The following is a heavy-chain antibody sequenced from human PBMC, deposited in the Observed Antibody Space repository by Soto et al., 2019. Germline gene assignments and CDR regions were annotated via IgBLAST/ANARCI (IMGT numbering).Heavy chain of an antibody. CDR3: ARDWWELPDTYYFDY. J-gene: IGHJ4*02. V-gene: IGHV3-53*01. CDR1: GFTVSSNY. CDR2: IYSGGST. D-gene: IGHD1-26*01. Sequence: PGGSLRLSWAASGFTVSSNYMSWVRQAPGKGLEWVSVIYSGGSTYYADSVKGRFTISRDNSKNTLYLQMDSLRAEDTAVYYCARDWWELPDTYYFDYWGKGTLVTVSS.